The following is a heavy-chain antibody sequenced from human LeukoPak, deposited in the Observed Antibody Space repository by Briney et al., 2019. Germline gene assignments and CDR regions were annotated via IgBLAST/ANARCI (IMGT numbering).Heavy chain of an antibody. CDR3: ARVAGASYDSRGYYSSGYFDY. V-gene: IGHV3-21*01. D-gene: IGHD3-22*01. Sequence: AGGSLRHSCAASGFTFSSYSMNWVRQAPGKGLEWVSSISSSSSYIYYADSVKGRFTISRDNAKNSLYLQMNSLRAEDTAVYYCARVAGASYDSRGYYSSGYFDYWGQGTLVTVSS. J-gene: IGHJ4*02. CDR2: ISSSSSYI. CDR1: GFTFSSYS.